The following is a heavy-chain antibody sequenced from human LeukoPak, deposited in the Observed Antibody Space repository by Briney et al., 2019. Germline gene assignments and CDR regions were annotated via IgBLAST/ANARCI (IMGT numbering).Heavy chain of an antibody. J-gene: IGHJ4*02. V-gene: IGHV3-53*01. Sequence: GGSLRLSCAASGFSFSDYVMSWVRQAPGKGLEWVSVIYSGGSTYYADSVKGRFTISRDNSKNTLYLQMNSLRAEDTAVYYCAKDSSGWYHYFDYWGQGTLVTVSS. CDR3: AKDSSGWYHYFDY. D-gene: IGHD6-19*01. CDR1: GFSFSDYV. CDR2: IYSGGST.